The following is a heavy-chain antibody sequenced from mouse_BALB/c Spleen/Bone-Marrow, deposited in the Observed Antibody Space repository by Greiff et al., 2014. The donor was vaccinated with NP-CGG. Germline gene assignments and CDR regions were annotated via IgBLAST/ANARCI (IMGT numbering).Heavy chain of an antibody. CDR1: GITVSSYT. D-gene: IGHD1-2*01. CDR2: ITGSGTT. V-gene: IGHV5-6-5*01. J-gene: IGHJ4*01. Sequence: EVKLVESGGGLVKPGESLKFSCAASGITVSSYTMSWVRQTPEKRLEWVASITGSGTTYYPDSVKGRFTISRDNARNILYLQVSSLRSEDTAIYYCARHYGYVDAMDYWGQGTSVTVSS. CDR3: ARHYGYVDAMDY.